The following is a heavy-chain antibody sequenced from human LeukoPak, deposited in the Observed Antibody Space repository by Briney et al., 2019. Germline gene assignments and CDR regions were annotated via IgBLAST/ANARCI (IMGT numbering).Heavy chain of an antibody. CDR2: IKRDGGEK. CDR3: ARDRAPDSSGWTY. Sequence: PGGSLRLSCAGSGFTFSSYWMSWVRQAPGKGLEWVANIKRDGGEKYYVDSVKGRFTISRDNAKNSLYLQMNSLRAEDTAVYYCARDRAPDSSGWTYWGQGTLVTVSS. V-gene: IGHV3-7*01. CDR1: GFTFSSYW. D-gene: IGHD6-19*01. J-gene: IGHJ4*02.